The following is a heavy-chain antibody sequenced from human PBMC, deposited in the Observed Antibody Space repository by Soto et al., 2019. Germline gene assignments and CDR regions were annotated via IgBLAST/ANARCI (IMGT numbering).Heavy chain of an antibody. J-gene: IGHJ4*02. Sequence: ASVKVSCKASGYTFTSYYMHWVRQAPGQGLEWMGIINPSGGSTSYAQKFQGRVTMTRDTSTSTVYMELSSLRSEDTAVYYCAIELAKGGGSAGFDYWGQGTLVTVSS. D-gene: IGHD1-26*01. CDR2: INPSGGST. CDR1: GYTFTSYY. CDR3: AIELAKGGGSAGFDY. V-gene: IGHV1-46*01.